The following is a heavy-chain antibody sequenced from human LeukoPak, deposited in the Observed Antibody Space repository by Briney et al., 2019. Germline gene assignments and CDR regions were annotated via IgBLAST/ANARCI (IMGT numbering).Heavy chain of an antibody. J-gene: IGHJ4*02. CDR3: AGRDYSNSFDY. D-gene: IGHD4-11*01. Sequence: VASVKVSCKASGYTFTSYGISWVRQAPGQGLEWMGWINPNSGGTNYAQKFQGRVTMTRDTSISTAYMELSRLRSDDTAVYYCAGRDYSNSFDYWGQGTLVTVSS. V-gene: IGHV1-2*02. CDR1: GYTFTSYG. CDR2: INPNSGGT.